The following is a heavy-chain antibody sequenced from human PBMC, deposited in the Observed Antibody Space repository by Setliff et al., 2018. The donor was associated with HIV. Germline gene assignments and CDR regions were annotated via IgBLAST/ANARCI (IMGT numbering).Heavy chain of an antibody. V-gene: IGHV1-69*13. CDR1: GGTFSSYA. Sequence: ASVKVSCKASGGTFSSYAISWVRQAPGQGLEWMGGIIPIFGTANYAQKFQGRVTITADESTSTAYMELSSLRSEDTAVYYCAATYYHDSSGLHGFDYWGQGTLVTVSS. J-gene: IGHJ4*02. CDR3: AATYYHDSSGLHGFDY. CDR2: IIPIFGTA. D-gene: IGHD3-22*01.